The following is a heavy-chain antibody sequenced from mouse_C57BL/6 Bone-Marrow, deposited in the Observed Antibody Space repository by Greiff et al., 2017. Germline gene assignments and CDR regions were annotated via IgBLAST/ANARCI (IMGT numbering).Heavy chain of an antibody. D-gene: IGHD1-1*01. J-gene: IGHJ1*03. V-gene: IGHV5-12*01. CDR2: ISNGGGST. CDR3: ARPPYGSSYDWYFDV. CDR1: GFTFSDYY. Sequence: DVKLVESGGGLVQPGGSLKLSCAASGFTFSDYYMYWVRQTPEKRLEWVAYISNGGGSTYYPDTVKGRFTISRDNAKNTLYLQMSRLKSEDTAMYYCARPPYGSSYDWYFDVWGTGTTVTVSS.